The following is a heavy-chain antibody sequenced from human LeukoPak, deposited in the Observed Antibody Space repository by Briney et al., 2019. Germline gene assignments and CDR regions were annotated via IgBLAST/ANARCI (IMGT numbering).Heavy chain of an antibody. CDR1: GGTFSSYA. CDR3: ARLTSGITYYFDY. Sequence: ASVKVSCKASGGTFSSYAISWVRQAPGQGLEWMGGIIPIFGTANYAQKFQGRVTITADESTSTAYMELSSLRSEDTAVYYCARLTSGITYYFDYWGQGTLVTVSS. J-gene: IGHJ4*02. D-gene: IGHD3-16*01. V-gene: IGHV1-69*13. CDR2: IIPIFGTA.